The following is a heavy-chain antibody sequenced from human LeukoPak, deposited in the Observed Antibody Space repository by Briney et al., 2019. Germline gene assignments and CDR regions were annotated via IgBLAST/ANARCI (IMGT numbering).Heavy chain of an antibody. J-gene: IGHJ3*02. Sequence: ASVKVSCKASGYTFTGYYMHWVRQAPGQGLEWMGRIYPNSGGTNYAQKFQGRVTMTRDTSISTAYMELSRLRSDDTAVYYCERPKAAAPGAFDIWGQGTMVTVSS. D-gene: IGHD6-25*01. CDR3: ERPKAAAPGAFDI. CDR1: GYTFTGYY. CDR2: IYPNSGGT. V-gene: IGHV1-2*06.